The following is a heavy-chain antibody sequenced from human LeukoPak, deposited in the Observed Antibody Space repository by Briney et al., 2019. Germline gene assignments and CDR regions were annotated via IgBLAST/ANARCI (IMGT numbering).Heavy chain of an antibody. V-gene: IGHV4-59*12. CDR2: IYYSGTT. Sequence: SETLSLTCTVSGGSISSYYWSWIRQPPGKGLEWIGYIYYSGTTNYNPSLKSRVTMSVDTSRNQFSLKLSSVTAADTAVYYCASGYSGYDFDYWGQGTLVTVSS. J-gene: IGHJ4*02. CDR3: ASGYSGYDFDY. CDR1: GGSISSYY. D-gene: IGHD5-12*01.